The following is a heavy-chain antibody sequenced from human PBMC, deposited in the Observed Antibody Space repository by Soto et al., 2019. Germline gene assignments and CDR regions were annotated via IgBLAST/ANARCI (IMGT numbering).Heavy chain of an antibody. CDR3: ARDYYYGSGSSMDIFDY. D-gene: IGHD3-10*01. V-gene: IGHV1-69*02. J-gene: IGHJ4*02. Sequence: QVQLVQSGAEVKKPGSSVKVSCKASGFTFSTYTITWVRQAPGQGLEWMGKITPIVDIANYAQKFQGRVTITADKSTSTAYMELSSLRSEDTAVYYCARDYYYGSGSSMDIFDYWGQGTLVTVSS. CDR1: GFTFSTYT. CDR2: ITPIVDIA.